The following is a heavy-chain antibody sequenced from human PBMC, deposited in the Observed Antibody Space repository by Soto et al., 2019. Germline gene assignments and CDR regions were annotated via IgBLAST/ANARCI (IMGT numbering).Heavy chain of an antibody. CDR3: ARGVGAYYFDY. Sequence: QVQLVQSGAEVKKPGSSVKVSCKASGGTFSTYAITWVRQAPGQGLEWLGGIIPIFGTTDYARKFQGRVTLTAAESTTTVFTELRSLTSEDTAVYYCARGVGAYYFDYWGQGTLVTVSS. V-gene: IGHV1-69*01. D-gene: IGHD1-26*01. CDR1: GGTFSTYA. J-gene: IGHJ4*02. CDR2: IIPIFGTT.